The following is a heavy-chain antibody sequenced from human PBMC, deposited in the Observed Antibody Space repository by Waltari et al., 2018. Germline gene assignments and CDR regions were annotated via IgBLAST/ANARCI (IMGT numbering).Heavy chain of an antibody. CDR2: ISQRGRT. CDR1: GYSIGSGYY. D-gene: IGHD2-21*02. CDR3: ARDLGAGGNSDI. Sequence: QVQLQESGPGLVKPSETLSLTCTVPGYSIGSGYYWVGGWIRQPPGKGLEWIGSISQRGRTFYNPSLKTRVTISLDTSKNQFSLRLSSVTAADTAVYYCARDLGAGGNSDIWGQGTLVTVSS. V-gene: IGHV4-38-2*02. J-gene: IGHJ4*02.